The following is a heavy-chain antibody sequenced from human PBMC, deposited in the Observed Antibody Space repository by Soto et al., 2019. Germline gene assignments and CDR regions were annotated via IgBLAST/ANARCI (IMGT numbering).Heavy chain of an antibody. V-gene: IGHV3-23*05. Sequence: EVRMLESGGGLVQPGGSLRLSCTVSGFTFGNYGMSWVRQVPGKGLQWVSTIDTSGRNTYYADSVKGRFTISRDNSKKTLYLQLSSLRDDDTDVYYCASDYWGQGTLVTVSS. CDR3: ASDY. CDR1: GFTFGNYG. J-gene: IGHJ4*02. CDR2: IDTSGRNT.